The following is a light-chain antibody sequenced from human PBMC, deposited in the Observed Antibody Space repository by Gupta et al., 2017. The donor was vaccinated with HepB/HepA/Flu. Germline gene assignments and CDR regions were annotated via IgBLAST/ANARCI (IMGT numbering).Light chain of an antibody. J-gene: IGLJ1*01. CDR3: AAWDDRLNGYV. CDR2: DNN. CDR1: ISNIGSNT. V-gene: IGLV1-44*01. Sequence: QSVLTQPPSASGTPGQRVTISCSGSISNIGSNTVNWYQQLPGTAPKLLIYDNNQRPSGVPDRISGSKSGTSAALAISGLQSEDEADYYCAAWDDRLNGYVFGTGNKVTVL.